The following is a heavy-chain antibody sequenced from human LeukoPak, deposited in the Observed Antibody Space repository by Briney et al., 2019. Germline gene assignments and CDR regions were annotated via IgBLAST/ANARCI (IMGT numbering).Heavy chain of an antibody. CDR2: IWYDGSNK. V-gene: IGHV3-33*01. D-gene: IGHD5-12*01. J-gene: IGHJ4*02. CDR3: ARVGYSGFEPLFDH. Sequence: PGGSLRLSCAASGFTFSSYGMHWVRQAPGRGLEWVAVIWYDGSNKYYADSVKGRFTISRDNSKNTLYLQMNSLRAEDTAVYYCARVGYSGFEPLFDHWGQGTLVTVSS. CDR1: GFTFSSYG.